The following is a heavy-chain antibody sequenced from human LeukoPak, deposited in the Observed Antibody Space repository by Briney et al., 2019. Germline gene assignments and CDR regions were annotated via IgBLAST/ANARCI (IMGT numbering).Heavy chain of an antibody. CDR3: SGVTYDSGSYYTNFPFDY. Sequence: GGSLRLSCAASGFTFSSYAMSWVRQAPGKGLEWVSAISGSGGSTYYADSVKGRFTISRDNSKNTLYLQMNSLRAEDTAVYYCSGVTYDSGSYYTNFPFDYWGQGTLVTVSS. CDR2: ISGSGGST. J-gene: IGHJ4*02. V-gene: IGHV3-23*01. D-gene: IGHD1-26*01. CDR1: GFTFSSYA.